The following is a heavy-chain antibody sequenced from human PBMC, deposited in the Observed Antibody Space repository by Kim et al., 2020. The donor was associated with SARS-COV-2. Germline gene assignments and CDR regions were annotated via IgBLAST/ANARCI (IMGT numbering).Heavy chain of an antibody. CDR3: ARGWDIKDKDIVVVPARSGIVFDY. CDR1: GGSFSGYY. J-gene: IGHJ4*02. Sequence: SETLSLTCAVYGGSFSGYYWSWIRQPPGKGLEWIGEINHSGSTNYNPSLKSRVTISVDTSKNQFSLKLSSVTAADTAVYYCARGWDIKDKDIVVVPARSGIVFDYWGQGTLVTVSS. D-gene: IGHD2-2*01. V-gene: IGHV4-34*01. CDR2: INHSGST.